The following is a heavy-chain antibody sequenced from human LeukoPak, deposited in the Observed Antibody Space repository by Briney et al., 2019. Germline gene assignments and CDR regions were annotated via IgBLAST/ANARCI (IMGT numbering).Heavy chain of an antibody. J-gene: IGHJ4*02. V-gene: IGHV4-38-2*02. CDR3: ARVTGYMIEDYFDY. D-gene: IGHD3-22*01. Sequence: PSETLSLTCTVSGYSISSGYYWGWMRQPPGKGLEWIGSIYHSGRTFYNPSLKSRVTISVDTSKNQFSLRLRSVTAADTAVYYCARVTGYMIEDYFDYWGQGTLVTVSS. CDR1: GYSISSGYY. CDR2: IYHSGRT.